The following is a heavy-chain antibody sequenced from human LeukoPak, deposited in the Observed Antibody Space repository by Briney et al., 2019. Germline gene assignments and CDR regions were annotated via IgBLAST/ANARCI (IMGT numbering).Heavy chain of an antibody. J-gene: IGHJ3*02. CDR3: ATAVGATPLEAFDI. D-gene: IGHD1-26*01. CDR1: GYTSDFMKYG. V-gene: IGHV1-24*01. CDR2: FDPEDGET. Sequence: ASVKVSCKTSGYTSDFMKYGVAWVRQAPGKGLEWMGGFDPEDGETIYAQKFQGRVTMTEDTSTDTAYMELSSLRSEDTAVYYCATAVGATPLEAFDIWGQGTMVTVSS.